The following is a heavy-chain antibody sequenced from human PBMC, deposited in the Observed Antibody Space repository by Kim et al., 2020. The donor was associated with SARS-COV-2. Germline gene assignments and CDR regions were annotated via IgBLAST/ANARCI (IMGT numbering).Heavy chain of an antibody. Sequence: GGSLRLSCAASGFTFSSYAMSWVRQAPGKGPEWVSAISGSGGSTYYADSVKGRFTISRDNSKNTLYMQMNSLRAEDTAVYYCAKVWYSSSWWAFAYWGQGTLVTVSS. CDR2: ISGSGGST. CDR3: AKVWYSSSWWAFAY. J-gene: IGHJ4*02. D-gene: IGHD6-13*01. V-gene: IGHV3-23*01. CDR1: GFTFSSYA.